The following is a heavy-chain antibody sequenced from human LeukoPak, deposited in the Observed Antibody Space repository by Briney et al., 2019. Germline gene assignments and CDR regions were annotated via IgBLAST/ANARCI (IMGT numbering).Heavy chain of an antibody. CDR1: GFTFNNYA. CDR3: AKDMEGRGYLYGMGFFDI. V-gene: IGHV3-9*01. CDR2: XXXXXGSL. J-gene: IGHJ3*02. D-gene: IGHD5-18*01. Sequence: PGGSLRLSCAASGFTFNNYAMHWVRQTPGKGLEWVXXXXXXXGSLDYADSVKGRFTISRDNAKSSLYLQMNSLRTEDTALYYCAKDMEGRGYLYGMGFFDIWGQGTMVTVSS.